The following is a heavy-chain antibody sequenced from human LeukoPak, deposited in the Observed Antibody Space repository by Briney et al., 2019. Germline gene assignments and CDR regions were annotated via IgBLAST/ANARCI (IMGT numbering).Heavy chain of an antibody. V-gene: IGHV4-39*01. Sequence: SVTLSLTCTVSGVSIITSNSYWGWIRQPPGKGLEWIGSIYYTGNTYYNASLKSQVSISIDTSKNQFSLRLTSVTAADTAVYFCARQTGSGLFILPGGQGTLVTVSS. CDR1: GVSIITSNSY. D-gene: IGHD3/OR15-3a*01. CDR3: ARQTGSGLFILP. CDR2: IYYTGNT. J-gene: IGHJ4*02.